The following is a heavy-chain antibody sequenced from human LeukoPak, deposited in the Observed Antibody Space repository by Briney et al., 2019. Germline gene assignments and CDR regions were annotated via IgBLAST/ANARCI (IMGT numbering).Heavy chain of an antibody. V-gene: IGHV3-30*18. CDR3: AKDHRAMVRGVAVDY. CDR1: GFTFSSYG. D-gene: IGHD3-10*01. CDR2: ISYDGSNK. J-gene: IGHJ4*02. Sequence: PGGSLRLPCAASGFTFSSYGMHWVRQAPGKGLEWVAVISYDGSNKYHADSVKGRFTISRDNSKNTLYLQMNSLRAEDTAVYYCAKDHRAMVRGVAVDYWGQGTLVTVSS.